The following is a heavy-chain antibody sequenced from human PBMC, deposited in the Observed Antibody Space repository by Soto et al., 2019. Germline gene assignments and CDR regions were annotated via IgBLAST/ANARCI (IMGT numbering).Heavy chain of an antibody. CDR1: EFIFSDFA. J-gene: IGHJ4*02. CDR2: TSYDGSNK. V-gene: IGHV3-30*04. CDR3: AREGRAPFDY. Sequence: PGGSLRLSCAAYEFIFSDFAMHWVRQAPGEGLEWVGVTSYDGSNKFYADSVKGRFTISRDNSKNTVYLQMSSLRPEDTAVYYCAREGRAPFDYWGQGTLVTVSS.